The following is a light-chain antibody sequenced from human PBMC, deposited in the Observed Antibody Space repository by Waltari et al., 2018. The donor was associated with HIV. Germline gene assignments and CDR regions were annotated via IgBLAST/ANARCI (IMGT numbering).Light chain of an antibody. Sequence: DVQLTQSPSFLSASVGDIVTITCRASQGIGTSLAWYQQKPGKAPNLLISAASTLQSGIPARVSGGGSGTEFTLTISSLQPEDFATYYCQQLNSYPRTFGQGTKVDFK. V-gene: IGKV1-9*01. CDR3: QQLNSYPRT. CDR1: QGIGTS. CDR2: AAS. J-gene: IGKJ1*01.